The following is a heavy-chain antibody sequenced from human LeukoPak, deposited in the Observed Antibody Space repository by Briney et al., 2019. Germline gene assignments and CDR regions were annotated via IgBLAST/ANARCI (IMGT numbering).Heavy chain of an antibody. CDR1: GVSPTGYN. CDR3: ARHVKQLLRYMDA. V-gene: IGHV4-59*08. CDR2: IYYSGST. J-gene: IGHJ6*03. Sequence: KSSETLSLSCAVSGVSPTGYNWSCLRQPPGKRLEWVGYIYYSGSTNYKPSLKSRVTISVDTSKNQFSLKLSSVTAADTAVYYCARHVKQLLRYMDAWGKRATVTVSS. D-gene: IGHD2-2*01.